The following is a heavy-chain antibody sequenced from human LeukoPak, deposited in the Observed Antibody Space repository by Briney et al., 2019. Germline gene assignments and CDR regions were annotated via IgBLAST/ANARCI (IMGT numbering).Heavy chain of an antibody. Sequence: SETLSLTCAVYGGSFSGYYWSWIRQPPGKGLEWIGEINHSGSTNYNPSLKSRVTISVDTSKNQFSLKLSSATAADPAVYYCARRRAGVAVAGTDYWGQGTLVTVSS. CDR3: ARRRAGVAVAGTDY. D-gene: IGHD6-19*01. CDR1: GGSFSGYY. J-gene: IGHJ4*02. CDR2: INHSGST. V-gene: IGHV4-34*01.